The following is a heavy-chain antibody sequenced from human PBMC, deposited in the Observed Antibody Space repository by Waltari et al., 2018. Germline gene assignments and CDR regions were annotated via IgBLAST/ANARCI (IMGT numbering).Heavy chain of an antibody. CDR2: IYYSGST. D-gene: IGHD6-13*01. V-gene: IGHV4-30-2*03. Sequence: VQLVESGGGLVQPGRSLRLSCTASGFTFGDYAMSWVRQAPGKGLEWIGSIYYSGSTYYNPSLKSRVTISVDTSKNQFSLKLSSVTAADTAVYYCARRGLIAAGHRYYDLWGRGTLVTVSS. CDR1: GFTFGDYA. J-gene: IGHJ2*01. CDR3: ARRGLIAAGHRYYDL.